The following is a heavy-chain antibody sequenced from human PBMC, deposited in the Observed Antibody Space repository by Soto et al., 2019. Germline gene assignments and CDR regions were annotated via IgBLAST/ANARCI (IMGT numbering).Heavy chain of an antibody. D-gene: IGHD3-16*02. CDR2: ISYDGNNK. Sequence: QVQLVESGGGVVQPGRSLRLSCAASGFTFSSYAMHWVRQAPGKGLEWVAVISYDGNNKYYADSVKGRFTISRDNSKNXQYXQXTSLRAEDTAVYYCARDREYDYVWGSYRYMNMCFDYWGQGTLVTVSS. V-gene: IGHV3-30-3*01. J-gene: IGHJ4*02. CDR1: GFTFSSYA. CDR3: ARDREYDYVWGSYRYMNMCFDY.